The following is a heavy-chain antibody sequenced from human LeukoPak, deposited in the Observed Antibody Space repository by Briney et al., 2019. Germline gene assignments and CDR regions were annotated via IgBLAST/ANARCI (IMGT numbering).Heavy chain of an antibody. J-gene: IGHJ4*02. CDR3: ARESAVRLRSPGVFTN. D-gene: IGHD3-16*01. Sequence: GSLRLSCAASGFTVSSNYMSWVRQAPGKGLEWVSVIYSGGSTYYADSVKGRFTISRDNSKNTLYLQMNSLRAEDTAVYYCARESAVRLRSPGVFTNWGQGTLVTVSS. V-gene: IGHV3-66*01. CDR2: IYSGGST. CDR1: GFTVSSNY.